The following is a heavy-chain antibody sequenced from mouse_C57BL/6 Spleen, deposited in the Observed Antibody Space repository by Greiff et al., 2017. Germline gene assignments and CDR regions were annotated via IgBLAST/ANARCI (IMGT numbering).Heavy chain of an antibody. CDR2: IWSDGST. Sequence: QVQLKESGPGLVAPSQSLSITCTVSGFSLTSYGVHWVRQPPGKGLEWLVVIWSDGSTTYNSALKSRLSISKDNSTSQVFLKMNSLQTDDTAMYXCARHVGNYWYFDVWGTGTTVTVSS. V-gene: IGHV2-6-1*01. J-gene: IGHJ1*03. CDR3: ARHVGNYWYFDV. CDR1: GFSLTSYG. D-gene: IGHD2-1*01.